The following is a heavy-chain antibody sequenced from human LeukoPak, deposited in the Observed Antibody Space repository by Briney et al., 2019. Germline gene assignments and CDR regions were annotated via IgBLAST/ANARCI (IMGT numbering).Heavy chain of an antibody. D-gene: IGHD3-9*01. CDR3: ASMSRPLYDILTGYPPTNYYYYGMDV. CDR2: IIPIFGTA. Sequence: ASVKVSFTASGGTFSSYAISWVRQAPGQGLEWMGGIIPIFGTANYAQKFQGRVTITADESTSTAYMELSSLRSEDTAVYYCASMSRPLYDILTGYPPTNYYYYGMDVWGQGTTVTVSS. CDR1: GGTFSSYA. J-gene: IGHJ6*02. V-gene: IGHV1-69*13.